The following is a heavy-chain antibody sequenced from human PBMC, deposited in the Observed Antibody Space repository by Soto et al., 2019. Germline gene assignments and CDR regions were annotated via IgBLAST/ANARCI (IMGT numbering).Heavy chain of an antibody. V-gene: IGHV3-23*01. CDR2: IFGSGGGI. CDR3: AKDAVFGDGLWLMDH. Sequence: GGSLVVSFTVSALXFNNFSXXXXPXAPXKGLECVSGIFGSGGGIEYADSVKGRFTISRDNSENTLYLQMTNLRADDTAVYYCAKDAVFGDGLWLMDHWGQGTPVTVSS. J-gene: IGHJ4*02. CDR1: ALXFNNFS. D-gene: IGHD2-21*02.